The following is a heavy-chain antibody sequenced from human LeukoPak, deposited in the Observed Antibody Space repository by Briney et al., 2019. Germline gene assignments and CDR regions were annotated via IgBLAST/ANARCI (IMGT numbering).Heavy chain of an antibody. J-gene: IGHJ3*02. CDR3: AAYYCGGDCYFLDAFDI. D-gene: IGHD2-21*01. CDR1: GYTLTELS. CDR2: FDPEDGET. Sequence: ASVKVSCKVSGYTLTELSMHWVRQAPGKGLEWMGGFDPEDGETIYAQKFQGRVTMTEDTSTDTAYMELSSLRSEDTAVYYCAAYYCGGDCYFLDAFDIWGQRTMVTVSS. V-gene: IGHV1-24*01.